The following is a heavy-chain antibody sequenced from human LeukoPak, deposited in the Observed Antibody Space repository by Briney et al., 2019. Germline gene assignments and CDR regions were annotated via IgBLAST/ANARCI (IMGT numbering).Heavy chain of an antibody. V-gene: IGHV3-23*01. CDR2: ISGSGGST. J-gene: IGHJ5*02. Sequence: GGSLRLSCAASGFTFSSYAMSWVRQAPGKGLEWVSAISGSGGSTYYADSVKGRFTISRDNSKNTLYLQMSSLRAEDTAVYYCAKLSHPMRYCSSTSCYKGGYNWFDPWGQGTLVTVSS. CDR1: GFTFSSYA. CDR3: AKLSHPMRYCSSTSCYKGGYNWFDP. D-gene: IGHD2-2*02.